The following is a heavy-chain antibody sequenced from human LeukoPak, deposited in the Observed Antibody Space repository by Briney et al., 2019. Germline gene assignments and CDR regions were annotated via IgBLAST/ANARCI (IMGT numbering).Heavy chain of an antibody. Sequence: PGRIRKKWMGRVHKSGSTKYNPSLKSRVTMSLDTSKNQFSLNMNSVTAADTAVYYCARGSEDFVVAPADSSVYIDRWGRGSRVPFSS. CDR3: ARGSEDFVVAPADSSVYIDR. J-gene: IGHJ2*01. CDR2: VHKSGST. D-gene: IGHD2-2*01. V-gene: IGHV4-4*07.